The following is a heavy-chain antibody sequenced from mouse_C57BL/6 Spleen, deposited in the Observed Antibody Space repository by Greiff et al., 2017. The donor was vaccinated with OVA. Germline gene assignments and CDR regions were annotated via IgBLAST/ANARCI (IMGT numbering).Heavy chain of an antibody. D-gene: IGHD2-5*01. CDR2: IYPGDGDT. CDR3: ARAYYSNPYAMDY. CDR1: GYAFSSYW. Sequence: VKLQESGAELVKPGASVKISCKASGYAFSSYWMNWVKQRPGKGLEWIGQIYPGDGDTNYNGKFKGKATLTADKSSSTAYMQLSSLTSEDSAVYFCARAYYSNPYAMDYWGQGTSVTVSS. V-gene: IGHV1-80*01. J-gene: IGHJ4*01.